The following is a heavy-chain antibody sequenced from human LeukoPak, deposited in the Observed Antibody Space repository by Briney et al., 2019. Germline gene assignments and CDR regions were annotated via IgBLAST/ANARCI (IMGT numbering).Heavy chain of an antibody. CDR2: MNQDGSVK. Sequence: GGSLRLSCAASGFTFSDSWMSWVRQAPGKGLEGVANMNQDGSVKDYVDSVKGRFTISRDNARNSLYLQMSSLRAEDTAVYYCATYTHWVAGDVWGQGTTVTVSS. D-gene: IGHD3-16*01. CDR1: GFTFSDSW. CDR3: ATYTHWVAGDV. J-gene: IGHJ6*02. V-gene: IGHV3-7*01.